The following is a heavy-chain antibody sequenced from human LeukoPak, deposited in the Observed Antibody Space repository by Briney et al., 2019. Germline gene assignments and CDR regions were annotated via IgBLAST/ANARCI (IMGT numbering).Heavy chain of an antibody. J-gene: IGHJ4*02. Sequence: VASVKVSCKASGYTSTGYALHWVRQAPGQGLEWMGWINTGSGNTKYSQRFQDRVTITMDTSASTVYMEMNDLGSEDTAVYYCARGYSGCFHYWGQGALVTVSS. V-gene: IGHV1-3*04. CDR1: GYTSTGYA. CDR3: ARGYSGCFHY. D-gene: IGHD1-26*01. CDR2: INTGSGNT.